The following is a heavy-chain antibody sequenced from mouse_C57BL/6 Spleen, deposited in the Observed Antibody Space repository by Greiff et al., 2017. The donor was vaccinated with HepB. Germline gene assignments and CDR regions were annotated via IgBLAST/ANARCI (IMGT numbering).Heavy chain of an antibody. CDR3: ARSPLPYYFDY. D-gene: IGHD2-1*01. CDR2: IDPSDSYT. Sequence: QVQLQQPGAELVMPGASVKLSCKASGYTFTSYWMHWVKQRPGQGLEWIGEIDPSDSYTNYNQKFKGKSTLTVDKSSSTAYMQLSSLTSEDSAVYYCARSPLPYYFDYWGQGTTLTVSS. J-gene: IGHJ2*01. CDR1: GYTFTSYW. V-gene: IGHV1-69*01.